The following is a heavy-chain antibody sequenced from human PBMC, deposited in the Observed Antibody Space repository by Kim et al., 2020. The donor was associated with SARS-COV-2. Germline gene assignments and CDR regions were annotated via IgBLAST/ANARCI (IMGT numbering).Heavy chain of an antibody. Sequence: ASVKVSCKASGYTFTSYGISWVRQAPGQGLEWMGWISAYNGNTNYAQKLQGRVTMTTDTSTSTAYMELRSLRSDDTAVYYCARDSCYYDSSGYYYVYCIPKGGGNYFDYWGQGTLVTVSS. CDR2: ISAYNGNT. CDR1: GYTFTSYG. J-gene: IGHJ4*02. D-gene: IGHD3-22*01. CDR3: ARDSCYYDSSGYYYVYCIPKGGGNYFDY. V-gene: IGHV1-18*04.